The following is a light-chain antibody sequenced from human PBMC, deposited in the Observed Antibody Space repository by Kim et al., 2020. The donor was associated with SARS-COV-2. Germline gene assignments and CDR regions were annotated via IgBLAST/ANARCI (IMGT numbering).Light chain of an antibody. J-gene: IGKJ1*01. V-gene: IGKV1-12*01. CDR2: GAS. CDR1: QDINNW. CDR3: QQANSFPPWT. Sequence: ASVGDRVTIPCRASQDINNWLGWYQQKPGKAPKLLIYGASNLQSGVPSRFSGSGSGTDFTLTISRLQPDDCATYYCQQANSFPPWTFGQGTKLEIK.